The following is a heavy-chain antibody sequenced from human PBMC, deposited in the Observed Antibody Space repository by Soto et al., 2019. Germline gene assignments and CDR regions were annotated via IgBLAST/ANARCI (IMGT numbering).Heavy chain of an antibody. CDR1: GYTFTSYG. CDR2: VSAYNGNT. CDR3: ASGWFGEFVYYFDY. Sequence: ASVKVSCKASGYTFTSYGISWVRQAPGQGLEWMGWVSAYNGNTNYAQKLQGRVTMTTDTSTSTAYMELRSLRADDTAVYYCASGWFGEFVYYFDYWGQGTLATVS. D-gene: IGHD3-10*01. V-gene: IGHV1-18*01. J-gene: IGHJ4*02.